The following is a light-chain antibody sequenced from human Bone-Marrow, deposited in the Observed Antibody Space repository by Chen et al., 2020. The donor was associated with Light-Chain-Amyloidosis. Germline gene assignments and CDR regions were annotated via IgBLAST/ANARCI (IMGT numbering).Light chain of an antibody. CDR1: NIGTKS. J-gene: IGLJ2*01. Sequence: SYVLTQPPSVSVAPGKTARITCGGNNIGTKSVHWYQQKPGQAPVVIIYYDADRPSGIPARFSGSNAGNTATLTIGRVEAGDEAHYYCQVWGFTSYHVVFGGGTKLTVL. CDR3: QVWGFTSYHVV. V-gene: IGLV3-21*04. CDR2: YDA.